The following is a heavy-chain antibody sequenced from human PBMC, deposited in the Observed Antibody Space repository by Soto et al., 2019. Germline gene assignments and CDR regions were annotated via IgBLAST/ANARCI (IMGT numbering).Heavy chain of an antibody. CDR2: IYYSGST. V-gene: IGHV4-59*01. J-gene: IGHJ6*03. CDR3: ARIYCSSTSCYDYYYYMDV. CDR1: GGSISSYY. D-gene: IGHD2-2*01. Sequence: SETLSLTCTVSGGSISSYYWSWIRQPPGKGLEWIGYIYYSGSTNYNPSLKSRVTLSVDTSKNQFSLKLSSVTAADTAVYYCARIYCSSTSCYDYYYYMDVWGKGTTVTVSS.